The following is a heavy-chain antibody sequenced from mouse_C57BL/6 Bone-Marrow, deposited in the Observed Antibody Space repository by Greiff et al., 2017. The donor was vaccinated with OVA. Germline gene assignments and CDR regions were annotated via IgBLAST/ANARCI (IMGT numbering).Heavy chain of an antibody. CDR2: IWRGGST. J-gene: IGHJ2*01. Sequence: QVQLQQSGPGLVQPSQSLSITCTVSGFSLTSYGLHWVRQSPGKGLEWLGVIWRGGSTDYNAAFMSRLSITKDNSKSQVFFKMNSLQADDTAIYYCAKNRYDYPYYFDYWGQGTTLTVSS. V-gene: IGHV2-5*01. CDR3: AKNRYDYPYYFDY. D-gene: IGHD2-4*01. CDR1: GFSLTSYG.